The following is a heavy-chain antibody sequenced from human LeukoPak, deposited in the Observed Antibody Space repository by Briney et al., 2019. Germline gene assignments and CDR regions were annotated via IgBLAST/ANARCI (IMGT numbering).Heavy chain of an antibody. V-gene: IGHV5-51*01. J-gene: IGHJ6*02. Sequence: GESLKISCKGSGYSFTSYWIGWVRQMPGKGLVWMGIIYPGDSDTRYSPSFQGQVTISADKSISTAYLQWSSLKASDTAMYYCARHYDFWSGYSNAPNYYYYGMDVWGQGTTVTVSS. CDR1: GYSFTSYW. D-gene: IGHD3-3*01. CDR2: IYPGDSDT. CDR3: ARHYDFWSGYSNAPNYYYYGMDV.